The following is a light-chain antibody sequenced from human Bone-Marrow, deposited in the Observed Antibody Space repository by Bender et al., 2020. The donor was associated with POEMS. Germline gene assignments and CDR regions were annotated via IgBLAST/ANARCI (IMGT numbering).Light chain of an antibody. CDR3: SSYTSISTWV. J-gene: IGLJ3*02. CDR2: EVT. Sequence: QSALTQPASVSGSPGQSITISCTGTSEDVGSYNLVSWYQQHPGKAPKLMIYEVTNRPSGVSNRFSGSKSGNTASLTISGLQAEDEADYYCSSYTSISTWVFGGGTKLTVL. CDR1: SEDVGSYNL. V-gene: IGLV2-14*02.